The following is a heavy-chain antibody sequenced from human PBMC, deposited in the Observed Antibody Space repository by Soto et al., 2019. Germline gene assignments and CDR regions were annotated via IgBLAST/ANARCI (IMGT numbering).Heavy chain of an antibody. V-gene: IGHV5-10-1*01. CDR1: GYSFTSYW. D-gene: IGHD2-21*01. J-gene: IGHJ5*02. CDR3: ARRGGGELNWFDP. Sequence: EVQLVQSGAEVKKPGESLRISCKGSGYSFTSYWISWVRQMPGKGLEWMGRIDPSVSYTNYSPSFQGHVTISADKSIRTAYLKWSSYKAAGTTMYYCARRGGGELNWFDPWGQGTLVTVSS. CDR2: IDPSVSYT.